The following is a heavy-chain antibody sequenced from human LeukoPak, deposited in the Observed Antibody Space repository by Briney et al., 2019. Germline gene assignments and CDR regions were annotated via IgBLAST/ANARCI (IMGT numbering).Heavy chain of an antibody. CDR1: GGSISSYY. J-gene: IGHJ6*02. D-gene: IGHD6-13*01. CDR3: ARQMIAAGKNYYGMDV. Sequence: PSETLSLTSTVSGGSISSYYWTWIRQPAGKGLEWIGRIYTSGSTNYNPSLKSRVTMSVDTSNNQFSLNLSSVTAADTAVYYCARQMIAAGKNYYGMDVWGQGTTVTVSS. V-gene: IGHV4-4*07. CDR2: IYTSGST.